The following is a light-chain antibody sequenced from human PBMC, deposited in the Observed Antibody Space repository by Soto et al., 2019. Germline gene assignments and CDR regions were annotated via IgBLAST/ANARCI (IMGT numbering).Light chain of an antibody. CDR3: HQRYIWPPLT. J-gene: IGKJ4*01. CDR1: QSVENY. V-gene: IGKV3-11*01. CDR2: DTS. Sequence: EIVLTQSPATLSLSPGERATLSCRASQSVENYLAWFQQKRGQAPRLLIYDTSNRAAGIPDRFSGSGSGTDFDLPIRSLETEDFAVYYCHQRYIWPPLTFGGGTKVEIK.